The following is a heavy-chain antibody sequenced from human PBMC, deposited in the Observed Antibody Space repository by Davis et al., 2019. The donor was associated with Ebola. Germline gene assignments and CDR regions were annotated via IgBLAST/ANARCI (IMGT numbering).Heavy chain of an antibody. CDR3: TKGDYDDYAAFEY. D-gene: IGHD4-17*01. V-gene: IGHV3-43*01. Sequence: PGGSLRLSCAVSGSTFDDYTIHWVRQTPGKGLEWVCLFSWDGYSTHYADSVKGRFTISRDNSTNSLYLQMNSLRTEDTALYYCTKGDYDDYAAFEYWGQGTLVTVSS. J-gene: IGHJ4*02. CDR1: GSTFDDYT. CDR2: FSWDGYST.